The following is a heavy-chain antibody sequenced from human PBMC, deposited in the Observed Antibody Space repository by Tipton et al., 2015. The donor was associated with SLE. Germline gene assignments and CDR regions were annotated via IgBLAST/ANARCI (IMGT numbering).Heavy chain of an antibody. D-gene: IGHD4-23*01. J-gene: IGHJ1*01. CDR2: IYTSGST. CDR3: AIGGGDFQH. V-gene: IGHV4-61*02. Sequence: TLSLTCTVSGGSISSGSYYWSWIRQPAGKGLEWIGRIYTSGSTNYNPSLKSRVTISVDTSKNQFSLKLSSVTAADTAVYYCAIGGGDFQHWGQGTLVTVSP. CDR1: GGSISSGSYY.